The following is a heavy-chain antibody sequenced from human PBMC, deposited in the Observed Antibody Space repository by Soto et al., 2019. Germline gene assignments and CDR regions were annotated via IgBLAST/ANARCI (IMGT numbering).Heavy chain of an antibody. V-gene: IGHV3-7*01. CDR3: ARHVITGTTYYFDY. Sequence: EVQLVESGGGLVQPGGSLRLSCAASGFTISSYWMSWVRQAPGKGLEWVANIKQDGSEKYYVDSVKGRFTISRDNAKNSLYLQMNSLRAEDTAVYYCARHVITGTTYYFDYWGQGTLVTVSS. CDR2: IKQDGSEK. J-gene: IGHJ4*02. CDR1: GFTISSYW. D-gene: IGHD1-20*01.